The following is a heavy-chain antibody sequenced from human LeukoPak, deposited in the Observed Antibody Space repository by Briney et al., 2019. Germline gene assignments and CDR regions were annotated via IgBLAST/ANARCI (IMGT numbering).Heavy chain of an antibody. CDR1: EFSVGSNY. CDR3: ARGGSYLSAFDI. D-gene: IGHD1-26*01. V-gene: IGHV3-53*01. J-gene: IGHJ3*02. Sequence: GGSLRLSCAASEFSVGSNYMSWVRQAPGKGLEWVSIIYSGGSTFYADSVKGRFTISRDNSKNTLYLQMNSLRAEDTAVYYCARGGSYLSAFDIWGQGTMVTVSS. CDR2: IYSGGST.